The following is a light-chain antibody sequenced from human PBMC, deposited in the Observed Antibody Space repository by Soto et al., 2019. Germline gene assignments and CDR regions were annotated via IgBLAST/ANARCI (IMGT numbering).Light chain of an antibody. CDR3: SSYAGSFYV. CDR2: EVS. CDR1: SSDVGGYNY. V-gene: IGLV2-8*01. J-gene: IGLJ1*01. Sequence: QSVLTQPPSASGSPGQSVTISCTGTSSDVGGYNYVSWYQQHPGKAPKLMIDEVSKRPSGVPDRFSGSKSGNTASLTVSGLQAEDEADYYCSSYAGSFYVFGTGTKVTVL.